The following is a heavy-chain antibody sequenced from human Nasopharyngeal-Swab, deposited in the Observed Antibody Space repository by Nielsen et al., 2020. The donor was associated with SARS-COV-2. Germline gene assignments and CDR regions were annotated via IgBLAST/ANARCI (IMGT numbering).Heavy chain of an antibody. Sequence: LSLTCAASGFTFSSYWMSWVRQAPGKGLEWVANIKQDGSEKYYVDSVKGRFTISRDNAKNSLYLQMNSLRAEDTAVYYCAREPIAAAGTGWFDPWGQGTLVTVSS. J-gene: IGHJ5*02. D-gene: IGHD6-13*01. V-gene: IGHV3-7*01. CDR3: AREPIAAAGTGWFDP. CDR1: GFTFSSYW. CDR2: IKQDGSEK.